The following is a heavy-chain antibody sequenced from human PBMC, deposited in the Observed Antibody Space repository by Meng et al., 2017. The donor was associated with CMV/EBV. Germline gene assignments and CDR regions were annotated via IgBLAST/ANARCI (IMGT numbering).Heavy chain of an antibody. D-gene: IGHD6-13*01. J-gene: IGHJ4*02. CDR1: GYTFTSYY. CDR3: ATHPKGAAGTVDY. V-gene: IGHV1-46*01. CDR2: INPSGGSA. Sequence: ASVKVSCKASGYTFTSYYMHWVRQAPGQGLEWMGIINPSGGSASYAQKFQGRVTMTRDTSTSTVYMELSSLRSEDTAVYYCATHPKGAAGTVDYWGQGTLVTVSS.